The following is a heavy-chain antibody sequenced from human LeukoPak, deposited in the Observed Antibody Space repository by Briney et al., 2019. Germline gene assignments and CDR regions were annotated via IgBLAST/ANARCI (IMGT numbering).Heavy chain of an antibody. V-gene: IGHV3-64*01. J-gene: IGHJ4*02. CDR3: AREPYGSGSYYYN. D-gene: IGHD3-10*01. CDR1: GFTFSSYA. Sequence: GGSLRLSCAASGFTFSSYAMHWVRQAPGKGLEYVSAISSNGGSTYYANSVKGRFTISRDNSKNTLYLQMNSLRAEDTAVYYCAREPYGSGSYYYNWGQGTLVTVSS. CDR2: ISSNGGST.